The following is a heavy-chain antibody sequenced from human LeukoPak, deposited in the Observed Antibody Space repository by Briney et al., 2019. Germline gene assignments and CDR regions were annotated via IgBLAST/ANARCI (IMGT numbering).Heavy chain of an antibody. CDR2: ISGSGGST. D-gene: IGHD1-26*01. CDR3: AKDDPVGATFGYYFDY. V-gene: IGHV3-23*01. CDR1: GFTFSSYA. Sequence: PGGSLRLSCAASGFTFSSYAMSWVRQAPGKGLEWVSAISGSGGSTYYADSVKGRFTISRDNSKNTLYLQMNSLRAEDTAVYYCAKDDPVGATFGYYFDYWGQGTLVTVSS. J-gene: IGHJ4*02.